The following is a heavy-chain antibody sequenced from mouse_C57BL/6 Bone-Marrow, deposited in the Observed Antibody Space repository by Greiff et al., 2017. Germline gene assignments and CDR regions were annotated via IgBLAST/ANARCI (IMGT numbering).Heavy chain of an antibody. V-gene: IGHV4-1*02. CDR2: INPDSSTI. CDR1: GFDFSSYW. Sequence: EVKLLESGGGLVQPGGSLKLSCAASGFDFSSYWMSWVRQAPGKGLEWIGEINPDSSTINYTPSLKDKFIISRDNAKNTRYMQMSKVRSEDTALYYCASNWDVGFYYWGQGTTLTVSS. CDR3: ASNWDVGFYY. D-gene: IGHD4-1*02. J-gene: IGHJ2*01.